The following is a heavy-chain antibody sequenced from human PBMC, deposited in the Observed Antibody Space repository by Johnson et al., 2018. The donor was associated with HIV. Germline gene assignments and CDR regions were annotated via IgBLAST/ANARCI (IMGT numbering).Heavy chain of an antibody. CDR3: ARSPASRVGDSFAFDM. V-gene: IGHV3-30-3*01. J-gene: IGHJ3*02. CDR2: ISYDGRNK. CDR1: GFTFSSYA. Sequence: QVQLVESGGGVVQPGRSLRLSCAASGFTFSSYAMHWVRQAPGKGLAWEALISYDGRNKYYADSVKGRFTITRDNSKNTLYLQMNSLGPEDTAVYYCARSPASRVGDSFAFDMWGQGTMVTVSS. D-gene: IGHD2-21*02.